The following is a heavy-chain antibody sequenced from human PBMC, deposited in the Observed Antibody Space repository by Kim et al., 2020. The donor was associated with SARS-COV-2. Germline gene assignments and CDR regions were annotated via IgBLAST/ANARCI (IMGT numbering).Heavy chain of an antibody. J-gene: IGHJ3*02. CDR1: GFTFGSHG. Sequence: GGSLRLSCAASGFTFGSHGMGWVRQAPGKGLEWVSGISGSGGTTCYADSVKGRFTISRDNSKNTLYLQVNSLRAEDTAVYYCAKDQAGTWAGDIWGQGT. D-gene: IGHD3-10*01. CDR2: ISGSGGTT. CDR3: AKDQAGTWAGDI. V-gene: IGHV3-23*01.